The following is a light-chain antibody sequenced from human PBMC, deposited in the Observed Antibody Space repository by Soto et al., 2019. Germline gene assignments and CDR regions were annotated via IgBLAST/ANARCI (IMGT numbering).Light chain of an antibody. J-gene: IGLJ2*01. V-gene: IGLV4-69*01. CDR1: SGHTSYA. CDR2: LNSDGSH. CDR3: QTWATGIQV. Sequence: QLVLTQSPSASASLGASVKLTCTLNSGHTSYAIAWHQQQPEKGPRYLMKLNSDGSHSKGDGIPDRFSGSSSGAERYLTISSLQSEDEADYYCQTWATGIQVFGGGTQLTVL.